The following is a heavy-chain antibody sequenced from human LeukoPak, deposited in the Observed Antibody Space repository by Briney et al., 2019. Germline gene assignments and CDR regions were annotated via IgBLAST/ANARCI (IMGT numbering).Heavy chain of an antibody. Sequence: ASVKVPCKASGYTFTGYYLHWVRQAPGQGLEGMGWINPRRGGSKYAQKFQGRVTMTRDTSISTAYMELSSLRSDDTALYSCARAFCGSSCYRACDGDDGAACFSNWFDPWGQGTLVTVSS. CDR1: GYTFTGYY. CDR3: ARAFCGSSCYRACDGDDGAACFSNWFDP. V-gene: IGHV1-2*02. CDR2: INPRRGGS. J-gene: IGHJ5*02. D-gene: IGHD2-21*01.